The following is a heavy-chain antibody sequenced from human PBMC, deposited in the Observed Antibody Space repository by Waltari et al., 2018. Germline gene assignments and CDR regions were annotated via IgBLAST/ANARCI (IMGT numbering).Heavy chain of an antibody. Sequence: QVQLVESGGGVVQPGRSLRLSCAASGFTFSSFGMHWYRQGPGMGMEWVAVIWYDGSNKDYADSVKGRFTISRDNSKNTLYLQMNSLRAEDTAVYYCAREDYDSSGYYGAFDIWGQGTMVTVSS. CDR3: AREDYDSSGYYGAFDI. V-gene: IGHV3-33*01. J-gene: IGHJ3*02. CDR2: IWYDGSNK. D-gene: IGHD3-22*01. CDR1: GFTFSSFG.